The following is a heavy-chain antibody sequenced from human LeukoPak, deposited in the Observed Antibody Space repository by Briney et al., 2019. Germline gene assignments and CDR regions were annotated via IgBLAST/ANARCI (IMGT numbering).Heavy chain of an antibody. CDR3: AKDRVVATAYEFDY. Sequence: GGSLRLSCAASGFTFSSYGMHWVRHAPGKGLEWVAVILYDGSNKYYADSVKGRFTISRDNSKNTLYLQMNSLRAEDTAVYYCAKDRVVATAYEFDYWGQGTLVTVSS. CDR1: GFTFSSYG. V-gene: IGHV3-30*18. CDR2: ILYDGSNK. D-gene: IGHD5-12*01. J-gene: IGHJ4*02.